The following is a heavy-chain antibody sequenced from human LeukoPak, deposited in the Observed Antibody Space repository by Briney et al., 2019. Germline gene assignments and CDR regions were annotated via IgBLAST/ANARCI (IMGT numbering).Heavy chain of an antibody. CDR2: IVVGSGNT. V-gene: IGHV1-58*02. Sequence: GTSVKVSCKASGFTFTSSAMQWVRQARGQRLEWIGWIVVGSGNTNYAQKFQERVTITRDMSTSTAYMELSSLRSEDTAVYYCARVPRRNSSSYYFDYWGQGTLVTVSS. CDR3: ARVPRRNSSSYYFDY. CDR1: GFTFTSSA. J-gene: IGHJ4*02. D-gene: IGHD6-6*01.